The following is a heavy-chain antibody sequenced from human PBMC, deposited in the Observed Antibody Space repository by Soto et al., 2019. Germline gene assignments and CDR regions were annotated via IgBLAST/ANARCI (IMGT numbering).Heavy chain of an antibody. CDR1: GFTFSSYS. J-gene: IGHJ4*02. CDR3: ARDWGYYYDSSGYYPNYFDY. D-gene: IGHD3-22*01. V-gene: IGHV3-21*01. Sequence: PGGSLRLSCAASGFTFSSYSMNWVRQAPGKGLEWVSSISSSSSYIYYADSVKGRFTISRDNAKNSLYLQMNSLRAEDTAVYYCARDWGYYYDSSGYYPNYFDYWGQGTLVTVS. CDR2: ISSSSSYI.